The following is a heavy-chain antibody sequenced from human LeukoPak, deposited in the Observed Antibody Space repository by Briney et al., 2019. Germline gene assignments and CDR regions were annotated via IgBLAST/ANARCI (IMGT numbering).Heavy chain of an antibody. CDR2: ITSGGDYI. J-gene: IGHJ4*02. CDR1: GFTLSSYW. CDR3: ARGHYDVLAASYKWTPDY. Sequence: GGSLRLSCAASGFTLSSYWMNWVRQAPGKGLEWVSSITSGGDYIYYADSVKGRFTTSRDNAKNSLSLQLNSLRVEDTAVYYCARGHYDVLAASYKWTPDYWGQGTLVTVSS. V-gene: IGHV3-21*01. D-gene: IGHD3-9*01.